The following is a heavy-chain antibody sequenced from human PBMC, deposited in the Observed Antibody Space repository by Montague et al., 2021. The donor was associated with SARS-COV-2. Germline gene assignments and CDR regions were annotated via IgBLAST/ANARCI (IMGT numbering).Heavy chain of an antibody. Sequence: SETLSLTCTVSGGSISSYYWSWIRQPPGKGLEWIGYIYYSGSTNYNPSLKSRVTISADTSKNQFSLKLSSVTAADTAVYYCARDLSSSWFGESGPFDPWGQGTLVTVSS. D-gene: IGHD3-10*01. CDR2: IYYSGST. V-gene: IGHV4-59*01. CDR3: ARDLSSSWFGESGPFDP. CDR1: GGSISSYY. J-gene: IGHJ5*02.